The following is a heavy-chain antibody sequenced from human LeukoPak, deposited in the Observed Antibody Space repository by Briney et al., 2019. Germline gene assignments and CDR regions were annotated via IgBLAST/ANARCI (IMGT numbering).Heavy chain of an antibody. J-gene: IGHJ4*02. CDR3: ARAGRRITMVRGVIAPAMNFNY. CDR1: GGSFSGYY. V-gene: IGHV4-34*01. D-gene: IGHD3-10*01. Sequence: PSETLFLTCAVYGGSFSGYYWSWIRQPPGKGLEWIGGINHSGSTNYNPSLKSRVTISVDTSKNQFSLKLSSVTAADTAVYYCARAGRRITMVRGVIAPAMNFNYWGQGTLVTVSS. CDR2: INHSGST.